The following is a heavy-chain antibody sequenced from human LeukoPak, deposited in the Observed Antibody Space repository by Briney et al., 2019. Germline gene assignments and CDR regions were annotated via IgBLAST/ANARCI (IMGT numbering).Heavy chain of an antibody. V-gene: IGHV5-51*01. CDR2: IYPGDSDT. CDR1: GYSFTSYW. CDR3: ARPAVAGTSEFAY. J-gene: IGHJ4*02. D-gene: IGHD6-19*01. Sequence: GESLKISCKGSGYSFTSYWIGWVRHMPGKGLEWMGIIYPGDSDTRYSPHFQGQVTISADKSISTAYLQWSSLKASDTAMYYCARPAVAGTSEFAYWGQGTLVTVSS.